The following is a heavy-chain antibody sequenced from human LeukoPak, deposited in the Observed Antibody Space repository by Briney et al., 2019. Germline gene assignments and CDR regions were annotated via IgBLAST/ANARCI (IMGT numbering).Heavy chain of an antibody. CDR1: GFTFSSYG. Sequence: QPGRSLRLSCAASGFTFSSYGMHWVRQAPGKGLEWVAVIWYDGSNKYYADSVKGRFTISRDNSKNTLYLQMNSLRAEDTAVYYCARDIALGYYYDSSGYWPSDYWGQGTLVTVSS. V-gene: IGHV3-33*01. CDR2: IWYDGSNK. CDR3: ARDIALGYYYDSSGYWPSDY. D-gene: IGHD3-22*01. J-gene: IGHJ4*02.